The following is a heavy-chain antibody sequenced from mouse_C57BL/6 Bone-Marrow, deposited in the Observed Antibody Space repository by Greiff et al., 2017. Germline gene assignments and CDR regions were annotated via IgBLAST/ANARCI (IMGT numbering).Heavy chain of an antibody. CDR2: IDPENGDT. Sequence: EVQLQESGPELVRPGASVTLSCTASGFNIKDDYMHWVKQRPEQGLEWIGWIDPENGDTEYASKFQGKATITADTSSNTAYLQLSSLTSEDTAVYYCTSWLLLRWGYALDYWGQGKSVPAS. D-gene: IGHD1-1*01. CDR3: TSWLLLRWGYALDY. V-gene: IGHV14-4*01. J-gene: IGHJ4*01. CDR1: GFNIKDDY.